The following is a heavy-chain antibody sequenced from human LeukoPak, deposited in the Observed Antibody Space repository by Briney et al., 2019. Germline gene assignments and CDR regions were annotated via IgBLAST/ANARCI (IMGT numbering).Heavy chain of an antibody. Sequence: GGSLRLSCAASGFTFDDYAMHWVRQAPGKGLEWVSGISWNSGSIGYADSVKGRFTISRDNAKNSLYLQMNSLRAEDTALYYCVRGRYYGSGTPDYWGQGTLVTVSS. V-gene: IGHV3-9*01. J-gene: IGHJ4*02. D-gene: IGHD3-10*01. CDR2: ISWNSGSI. CDR1: GFTFDDYA. CDR3: VRGRYYGSGTPDY.